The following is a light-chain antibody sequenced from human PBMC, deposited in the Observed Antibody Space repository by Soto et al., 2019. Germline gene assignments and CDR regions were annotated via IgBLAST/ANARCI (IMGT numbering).Light chain of an antibody. CDR3: SSYTSSSTEV. CDR2: NNN. CDR1: SSNIGTNA. Sequence: QSVLTQPPSASGTPGQRVTISCSGGSSNIGTNAVNWYQQLPGTAPKLLIYNNNQRPSGVPDRFSGSKSGNTASLTITGLQAEDEADYYCSSYTSSSTEVFGTGTKVTVL. V-gene: IGLV1-44*01. J-gene: IGLJ1*01.